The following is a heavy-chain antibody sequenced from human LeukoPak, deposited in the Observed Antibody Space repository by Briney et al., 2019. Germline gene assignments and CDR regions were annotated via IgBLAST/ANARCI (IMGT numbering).Heavy chain of an antibody. D-gene: IGHD3-16*01. J-gene: IGHJ4*02. V-gene: IGHV1-69*04. CDR2: IIPILGIA. Sequence: SVKVSCKASGGTFSSYAISWVRQAPGQGLEWMGRIIPILGIANYAQKFQGRVTITADKSTSTAYMELSSLRSEDTAVYYCARFLLEVITFGGVTEGFFDYWGQGTLVTVSS. CDR3: ARFLLEVITFGGVTEGFFDY. CDR1: GGTFSSYA.